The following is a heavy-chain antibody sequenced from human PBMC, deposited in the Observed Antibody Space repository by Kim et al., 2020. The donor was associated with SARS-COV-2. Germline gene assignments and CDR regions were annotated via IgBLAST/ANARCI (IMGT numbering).Heavy chain of an antibody. CDR3: ARDLSGYCSGGSCYYYYYYGMDV. CDR1: GGSFSGYY. J-gene: IGHJ6*02. CDR2: INHSGST. D-gene: IGHD2-15*01. Sequence: SETLSLTCAVYGGSFSGYYWSWIRQPPGKGLEWIGEINHSGSTNYNPSLKSRVTISVDTSKNQFSLKLSSVTAADTAVYYCARDLSGYCSGGSCYYYYYYGMDVWGQGTTVTVSS. V-gene: IGHV4-34*01.